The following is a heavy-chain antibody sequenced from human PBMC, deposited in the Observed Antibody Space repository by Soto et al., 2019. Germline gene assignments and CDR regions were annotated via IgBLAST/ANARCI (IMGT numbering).Heavy chain of an antibody. CDR2: IFYSGST. V-gene: IGHV4-61*01. D-gene: IGHD5-12*01. CDR1: GGSVSGRSHF. J-gene: IGHJ5*02. CDR3: ARYDAESGSNKIDP. Sequence: QVQLQESGPGLVKPSETLSVTCTVSGGSVSGRSHFWSWIRQPPGGGLQWIGYIFYSGSTNYNPSLKSRATLSVDTSRNQFSLRLTSVTAADTAFYYCARYDAESGSNKIDPWGQGTLVTVSS.